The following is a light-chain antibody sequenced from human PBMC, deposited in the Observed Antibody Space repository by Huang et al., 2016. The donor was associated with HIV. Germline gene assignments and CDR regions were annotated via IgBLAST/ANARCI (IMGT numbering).Light chain of an antibody. CDR1: QTVGSN. CDR2: DAS. Sequence: EIVMTQSPATLSVSPGERANLSCRASQTVGSNLAWYQQKPGQAHRLLIFDASTRASGVPDRFTGSVSGTEFTLTVSSLQSEDSAVYYCHQYDDWPPWTFGQGTKVELK. CDR3: HQYDDWPPWT. J-gene: IGKJ1*01. V-gene: IGKV3-15*01.